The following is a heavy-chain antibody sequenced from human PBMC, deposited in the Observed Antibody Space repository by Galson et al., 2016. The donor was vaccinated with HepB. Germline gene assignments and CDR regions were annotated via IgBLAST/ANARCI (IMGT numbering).Heavy chain of an antibody. D-gene: IGHD3-10*01. J-gene: IGHJ4*02. CDR2: ISTTWGT. Sequence: TLSLTCTVSGDSITSGTYYWSWVRQPAGKGLEWIGSISTTWGTNYNPSLKGRVTISLDTSTDQFSLKLTSVTASETAVYYCTGSARAGLLDSWGRGALVTVSS. CDR3: TGSARAGLLDS. CDR1: GDSITSGTYY. V-gene: IGHV4-61*02.